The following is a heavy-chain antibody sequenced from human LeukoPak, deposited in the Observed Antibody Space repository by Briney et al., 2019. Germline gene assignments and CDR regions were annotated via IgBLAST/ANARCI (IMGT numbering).Heavy chain of an antibody. D-gene: IGHD3-22*01. CDR1: GFTFSSYA. CDR2: VTPSGGTT. CDR3: ARSPRGDNSGYYFDY. Sequence: GGSLRLSCAASGFTFSSYAMSWVRQAPGLGLEWVSAVTPSGGTTYFADSVKGRFTLSRDNSKNTLYLQMNSLRAEDTALYFCARSPRGDNSGYYFDYWGQGSLVTVSS. J-gene: IGHJ4*02. V-gene: IGHV3-23*01.